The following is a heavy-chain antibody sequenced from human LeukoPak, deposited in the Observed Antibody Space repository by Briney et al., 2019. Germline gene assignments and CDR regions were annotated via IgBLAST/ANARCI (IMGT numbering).Heavy chain of an antibody. CDR2: IVVGSGNT. V-gene: IGHV1-58*01. D-gene: IGHD5-24*01. J-gene: IGHJ4*02. CDR1: GFTFTSSA. Sequence: GTSVKVSCKASGFTFTSSAVQWVRQARGQRLEWIGWIVVGSGNTNYAQKFQERVTITRDMSTSTAYMEPSSLRSEDTAVYYCAAGRRDGHSPGDYWGQGTLVTVSP. CDR3: AAGRRDGHSPGDY.